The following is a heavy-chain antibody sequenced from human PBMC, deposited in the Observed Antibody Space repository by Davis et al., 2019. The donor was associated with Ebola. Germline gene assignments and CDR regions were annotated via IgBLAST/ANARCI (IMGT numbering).Heavy chain of an antibody. Sequence: SDTLSPTCAISGASVPSNSAARNWIRQSPSRGLEWLGRTYYRYKWYNDYAVSVKSRITINPDTSKNQFSLQLNSVTPEDTAVYYCARDRTYYYYAMDVWGQGTTVTVSS. CDR2: TYYRYKWYN. CDR1: GASVPSNSAA. J-gene: IGHJ6*02. CDR3: ARDRTYYYYAMDV. V-gene: IGHV6-1*01.